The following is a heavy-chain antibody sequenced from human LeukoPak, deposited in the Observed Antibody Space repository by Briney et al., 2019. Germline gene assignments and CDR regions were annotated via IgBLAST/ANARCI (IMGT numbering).Heavy chain of an antibody. J-gene: IGHJ6*03. Sequence: GESLKISCKGSGYSFTSYWIGWVRQMPGKGLEWMGIIYPGDSDTRYSPSFQGQVTISADKSISTAYLQWSSLKASDTAMYYCARYLGFYDILTGYYENNYYMDVWGKGTTVTVSS. V-gene: IGHV5-51*01. CDR1: GYSFTSYW. D-gene: IGHD3-9*01. CDR3: ARYLGFYDILTGYYENNYYMDV. CDR2: IYPGDSDT.